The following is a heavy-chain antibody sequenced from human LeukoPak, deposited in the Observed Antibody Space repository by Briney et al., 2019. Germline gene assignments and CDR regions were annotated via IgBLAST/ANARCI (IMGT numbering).Heavy chain of an antibody. CDR2: KNPNSGNT. CDR1: GYTFTSYD. D-gene: IGHD3-3*01. J-gene: IGHJ5*02. V-gene: IGHV1-8*01. CDR3: ARAPTYDFWSGYYTRYHWFDP. Sequence: SVKVSCKASGYTFTSYDINWVRQATGQGLDWMGWKNPNSGNTGYAQKFQGRVTMTRNTSISTAYMELSSLRSEDTAVYYCARAPTYDFWSGYYTRYHWFDPWGQGTLVTVSS.